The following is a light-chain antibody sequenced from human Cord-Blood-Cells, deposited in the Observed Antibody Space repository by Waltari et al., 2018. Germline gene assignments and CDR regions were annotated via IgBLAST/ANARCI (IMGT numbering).Light chain of an antibody. CDR3: CSYAGSSTVV. J-gene: IGLJ2*01. CDR2: EVS. CDR1: SSDVGRYNL. V-gene: IGLV2-23*02. Sequence: QSALTQPASVSGYPGQSITISCTGTSSDVGRYNLVSWYQQHPGQSPKLMIYEVSNWPSGVFNRFSGSKSGNTASLTISGLQAEDEADYYCCSYAGSSTVVFGGGTKLTVL.